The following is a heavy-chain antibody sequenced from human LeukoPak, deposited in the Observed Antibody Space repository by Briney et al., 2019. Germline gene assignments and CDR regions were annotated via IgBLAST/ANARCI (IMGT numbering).Heavy chain of an antibody. D-gene: IGHD6-19*01. CDR2: ISSSSSTI. Sequence: GGSLRLSCAASGFTFSDYYMSWIRQAPGKGLEWVSYISSSSSTIYYADSVKGRFTISRDNAKNSLYLQMNSLRAEDTAVYYCARDSVGVAVAGTTLDYWGQGTLVTVSS. J-gene: IGHJ4*02. CDR3: ARDSVGVAVAGTTLDY. CDR1: GFTFSDYY. V-gene: IGHV3-11*04.